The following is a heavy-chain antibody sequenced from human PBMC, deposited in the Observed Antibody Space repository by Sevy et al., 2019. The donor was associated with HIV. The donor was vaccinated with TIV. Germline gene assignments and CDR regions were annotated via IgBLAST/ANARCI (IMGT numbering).Heavy chain of an antibody. V-gene: IGHV3-23*01. CDR3: AKGGPYCSGGSCCFDY. Sequence: GGSLRLSCAASGFTFSSYAMSWVRQAPGKGLEWVSAISGSGGSTYYADSVKGRFTISRDNSKNTLYLQMNSLRAEDTAVYYCAKGGPYCSGGSCCFDYWGQGTLVTVSS. CDR1: GFTFSSYA. CDR2: ISGSGGST. J-gene: IGHJ4*02. D-gene: IGHD2-15*01.